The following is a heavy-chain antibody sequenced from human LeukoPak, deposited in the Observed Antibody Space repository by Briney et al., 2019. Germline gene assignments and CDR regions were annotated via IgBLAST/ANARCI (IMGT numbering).Heavy chain of an antibody. V-gene: IGHV3-30*18. D-gene: IGHD3-10*01. CDR2: ISYDGSNK. CDR3: AKAQGWGTMVRGVAFYGMDV. Sequence: SLRLSCAASGFTFSNYGMHWVRQAPGKGLEWVAVISYDGSNKYYADSVKGRFTISRDNSKNTLYLQMNSLRAEDTAVYYCAKAQGWGTMVRGVAFYGMDVWGQGTTVTVSS. J-gene: IGHJ6*02. CDR1: GFTFSNYG.